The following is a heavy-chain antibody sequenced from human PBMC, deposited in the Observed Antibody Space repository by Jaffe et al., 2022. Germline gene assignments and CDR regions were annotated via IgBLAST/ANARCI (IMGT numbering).Heavy chain of an antibody. Sequence: QVQLQESGPGLVKPSQTLSLTCTVSGGSISSGSYYWSWIRQPAGKGLEWIGRIYTSGSTNYNPSLKSRVTISVDTSKNQFSLKLSSVTAADTAVYYCARDILILGAFDIWGQGTMVTVSS. J-gene: IGHJ3*02. D-gene: IGHD3-22*01. CDR2: IYTSGST. V-gene: IGHV4-61*02. CDR3: ARDILILGAFDI. CDR1: GGSISSGSYY.